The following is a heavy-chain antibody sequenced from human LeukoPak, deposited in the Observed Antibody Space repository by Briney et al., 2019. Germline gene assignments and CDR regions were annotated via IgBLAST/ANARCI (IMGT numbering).Heavy chain of an antibody. CDR3: ASYDSSGSVFDY. D-gene: IGHD3-22*01. V-gene: IGHV4-30-2*01. J-gene: IGHJ4*02. Sequence: SETLSLTCAVSGGSISSGGYSWSWIRQPPGKGLEWIGYIYHSGSTYYNPSLKSRVTISVDRSKNQFSLKLSSVTAADTAVYYCASYDSSGSVFDYWGQGTLVTVSS. CDR1: GGSISSGGYS. CDR2: IYHSGST.